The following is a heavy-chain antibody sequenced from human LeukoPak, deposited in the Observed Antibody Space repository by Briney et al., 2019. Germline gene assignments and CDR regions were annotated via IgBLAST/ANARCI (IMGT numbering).Heavy chain of an antibody. CDR2: INPNSGGT. Sequence: ASVKVSCKASGYTFTGYYMHWVRQAPGQGLEWMGWINPNSGGTNYAQKFQGWVTVTRDTSISTAYMELSSLRSEDTAVYYCARPSDYYDSSGYGYWGQGTLVTVSS. V-gene: IGHV1-2*04. J-gene: IGHJ4*02. CDR3: ARPSDYYDSSGYGY. D-gene: IGHD3-22*01. CDR1: GYTFTGYY.